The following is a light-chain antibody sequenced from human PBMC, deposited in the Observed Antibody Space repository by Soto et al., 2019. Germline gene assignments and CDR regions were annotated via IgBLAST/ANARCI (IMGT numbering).Light chain of an antibody. CDR3: SLYTSDSTYV. V-gene: IGLV2-18*01. Sequence: QSALAQPRSVSGSPGQSVTISCTGTSSDVGGYNYVSWYQRPPGTGPKLMIYEVSNRPSGVPDRFSGSKSGNTASLTISGLQAEDEAEYYCSLYTSDSTYVFGTGTKV. CDR1: SSDVGGYNY. CDR2: EVS. J-gene: IGLJ1*01.